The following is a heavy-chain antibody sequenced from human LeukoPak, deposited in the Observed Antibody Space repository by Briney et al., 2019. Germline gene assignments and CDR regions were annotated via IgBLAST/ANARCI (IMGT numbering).Heavy chain of an antibody. Sequence: NPSETLSLTCTVSGGSISSGGYYWSWIRQPPGKGLEWIGYIYHSGSTYYNPSLKSRVTISVDRSKNQFSLKLSSATAADTAVYYCARVKYSSSRYFDLWGRGTLVTVSS. CDR3: ARVKYSSSRYFDL. D-gene: IGHD6-6*01. CDR2: IYHSGST. J-gene: IGHJ2*01. CDR1: GGSISSGGYY. V-gene: IGHV4-30-2*01.